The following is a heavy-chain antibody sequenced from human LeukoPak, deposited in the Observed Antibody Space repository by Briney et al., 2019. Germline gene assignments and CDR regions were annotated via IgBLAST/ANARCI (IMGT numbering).Heavy chain of an antibody. Sequence: PGGSLRLSCAASAFTFSTYWMHWVRHAPGKGLVWVSRIDPHGTITFYADPVKGRFTISRDNAKNTVYLQMNSLRAEDTAVYYCARDFDWGSGLWGQGTLVTVSS. CDR1: AFTFSTYW. CDR2: IDPHGTIT. D-gene: IGHD7-27*01. J-gene: IGHJ4*02. CDR3: ARDFDWGSGL. V-gene: IGHV3-74*01.